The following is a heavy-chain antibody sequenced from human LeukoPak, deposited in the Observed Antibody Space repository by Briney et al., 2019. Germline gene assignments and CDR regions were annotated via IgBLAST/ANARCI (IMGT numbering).Heavy chain of an antibody. J-gene: IGHJ6*03. V-gene: IGHV1-2*02. Sequence: ASVKVSCKASGYTFTGYYMHWVRRAPGQGLEWMGWINPNSGGTNYAQKFQGRVTMTRDTSISTAYMELSRLRSDDTAVYYCARESEYYDFWSGRNYYMDVWGKGTTVTVSS. D-gene: IGHD3-3*01. CDR1: GYTFTGYY. CDR3: ARESEYYDFWSGRNYYMDV. CDR2: INPNSGGT.